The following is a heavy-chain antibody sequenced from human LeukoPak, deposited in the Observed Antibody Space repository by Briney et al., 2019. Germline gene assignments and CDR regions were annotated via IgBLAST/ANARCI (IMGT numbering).Heavy chain of an antibody. V-gene: IGHV5-51*01. CDR3: ARQEYCSGGSCYTWFDP. D-gene: IGHD2-15*01. J-gene: IGHJ5*02. Sequence: GESLKISCKGSGYSTNNYWIGWVRQMPGKGLERMGIIYPADSDIRYSPSFQGQVTISADKSISTAYLQWSSLKASDTAMYYCARQEYCSGGSCYTWFDPWGQGTLVTVSS. CDR1: GYSTNNYW. CDR2: IYPADSDI.